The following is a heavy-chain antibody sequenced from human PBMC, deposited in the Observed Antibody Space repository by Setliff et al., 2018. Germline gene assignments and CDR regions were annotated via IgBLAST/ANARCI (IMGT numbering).Heavy chain of an antibody. CDR1: GYTFTNSD. Sequence: ASVKVSCKASGYTFTNSDINWVRQAAGHGLEWMGWMNPNNGNAGYAQKFQGRVTMTTDTFTNTAYMELRSLRSDDTAVYYCARDRGLEADVVSLINMGDFWGQGTLVTVSS. V-gene: IGHV1-8*02. D-gene: IGHD2-21*01. CDR3: ARDRGLEADVVSLINMGDF. CDR2: MNPNNGNA. J-gene: IGHJ4*02.